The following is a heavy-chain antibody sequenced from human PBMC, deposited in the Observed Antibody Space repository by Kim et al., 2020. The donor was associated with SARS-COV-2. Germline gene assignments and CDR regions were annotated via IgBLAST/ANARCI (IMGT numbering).Heavy chain of an antibody. Sequence: TNYNPSLKSGVTISVDTSKNQFSLKLSSVTAADTAVYYCAVAAAGTNFDYWGQGTLVTVSS. D-gene: IGHD6-13*01. J-gene: IGHJ4*02. CDR2: T. CDR3: AVAAAGTNFDY. V-gene: IGHV4-34*01.